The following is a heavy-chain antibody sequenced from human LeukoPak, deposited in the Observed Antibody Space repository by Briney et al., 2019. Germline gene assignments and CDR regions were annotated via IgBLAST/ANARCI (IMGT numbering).Heavy chain of an antibody. V-gene: IGHV4-59*01. Sequence: SETLSLTCTVSGGSISSYYGGWIRQPPGKGLEWIGYIYYTGSTGYNPSLKSRVTISVDTSKNQFSLKLSSVTTADTAVYYCARSYDSRGYYYYGMDVWGQGTTITVSS. D-gene: IGHD3-22*01. CDR2: IYYTGST. CDR3: ARSYDSRGYYYYGMDV. CDR1: GGSISSYY. J-gene: IGHJ6*02.